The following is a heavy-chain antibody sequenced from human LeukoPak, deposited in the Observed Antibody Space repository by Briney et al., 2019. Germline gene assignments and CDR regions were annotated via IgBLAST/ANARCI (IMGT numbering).Heavy chain of an antibody. J-gene: IGHJ4*02. CDR3: ARDRNKYVY. CDR1: GFTVSSNY. V-gene: IGHV3-21*01. CDR2: ISSSSSYI. Sequence: GGSLRLSCAASGFTVSSNYMSWVRQAPGKGLEWVSSISSSSSYIYYADSVKGRFTISRDNAKNSLYLQMNSLRAEDTAVYYCARDRNKYVYWGQGTLVTVSS. D-gene: IGHD1-14*01.